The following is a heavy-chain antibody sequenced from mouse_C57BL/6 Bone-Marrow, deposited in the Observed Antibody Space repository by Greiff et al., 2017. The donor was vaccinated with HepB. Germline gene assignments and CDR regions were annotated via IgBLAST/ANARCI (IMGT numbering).Heavy chain of an antibody. Sequence: EVKLQESGGGLVQPGGSLKLSCAASGFTFSDYGMAWVRQAPRKGPEWVAFISNLAYSIYYADTVTGRFTISRENAKNTLYLEMSSLRSDDTAMYYCARTHYGSSSYAMDYWGQGTSVTVSS. J-gene: IGHJ4*01. CDR2: ISNLAYSI. CDR3: ARTHYGSSSYAMDY. V-gene: IGHV5-15*01. CDR1: GFTFSDYG. D-gene: IGHD1-1*01.